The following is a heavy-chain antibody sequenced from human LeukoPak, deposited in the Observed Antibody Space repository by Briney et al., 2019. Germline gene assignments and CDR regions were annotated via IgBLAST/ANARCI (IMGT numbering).Heavy chain of an antibody. V-gene: IGHV4-59*08. CDR1: GGSISSYY. J-gene: IGHJ4*02. CDR3: ARQIAAAGYYFDY. CDR2: IYYSGST. D-gene: IGHD6-13*01. Sequence: SETLSLTCTVSGGSISSYYWSWIRQPPGKGLEWIGYIYYSGSTNYNPSLKSRVTISVDTSKNQFSLKLSSVTAADTAVYYCARQIAAAGYYFDYWGQGTLVTVSS.